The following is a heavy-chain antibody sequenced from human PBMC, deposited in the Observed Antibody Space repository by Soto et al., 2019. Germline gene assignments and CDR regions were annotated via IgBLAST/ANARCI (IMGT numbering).Heavy chain of an antibody. D-gene: IGHD5-12*01. CDR1: GFTVSSSNY. CDR2: IYTGGTT. Sequence: EVQLVESGGGLIQPGGSLRLSCVVSGFTVSSSNYMSWVHQAPGKGLEWVSVIYTGGTTYYADSVKGRFTISRDNSKNTLYLQMNSLRAEDTAVYYCHGYGYWGQGTLVTVSS. V-gene: IGHV3-53*01. CDR3: HGYGY. J-gene: IGHJ4*02.